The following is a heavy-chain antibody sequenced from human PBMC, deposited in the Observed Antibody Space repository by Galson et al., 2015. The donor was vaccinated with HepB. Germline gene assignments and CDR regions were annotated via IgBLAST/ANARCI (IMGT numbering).Heavy chain of an antibody. CDR3: ATTYYESSGYYQDAFDI. V-gene: IGHV1-18*01. D-gene: IGHD3-22*01. Sequence: SVKVSCKASGYTVTTYGISWVRQAPGQGLEYMGWISLYNGNTKYAQNVRGRVTMTTDTSTSTAYMELRSLRSDDTAVYYCATTYYESSGYYQDAFDIWGQGTMVTVSS. J-gene: IGHJ3*02. CDR2: ISLYNGNT. CDR1: GYTVTTYG.